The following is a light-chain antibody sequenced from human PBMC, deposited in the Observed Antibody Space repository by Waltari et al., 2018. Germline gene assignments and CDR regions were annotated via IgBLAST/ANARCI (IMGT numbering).Light chain of an antibody. J-gene: IGLJ1*01. CDR3: AAWDDSLPGLFV. Sequence: QSVVTQPPSASGTPGQRVTISCPGSSANIGSNTVHWYQQLPGTTPKLLIYNNNKRPSGVPDRFSGSKSGTSASLAISGLQSEDEADYYCAAWDDSLPGLFVFGSGTKVTVL. V-gene: IGLV1-44*01. CDR1: SANIGSNT. CDR2: NNN.